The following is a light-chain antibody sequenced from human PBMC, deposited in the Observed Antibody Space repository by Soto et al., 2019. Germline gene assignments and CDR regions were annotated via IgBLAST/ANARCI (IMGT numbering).Light chain of an antibody. V-gene: IGKV3-15*01. CDR1: QSVHNN. J-gene: IGKJ4*01. CDR2: DTS. Sequence: EVVMTQSPATLSVSPGDRATLSCRASQSVHNNLAWYQQKPGQAPRLLIFDTSTRATDIPVRFTGGGSGTEFTLTISSLQSEDSAAYYCQQYKIWPLTFGGGTKVEIK. CDR3: QQYKIWPLT.